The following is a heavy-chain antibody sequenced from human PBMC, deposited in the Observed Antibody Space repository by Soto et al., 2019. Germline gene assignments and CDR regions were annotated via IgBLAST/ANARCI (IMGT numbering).Heavy chain of an antibody. CDR2: IIPVFGTA. V-gene: IGHV1-69*01. Sequence: QVQLVQSGAEVKKPGSSVKVSCKASGGVFRNYAINWVRQAPGQGLEWMGGIIPVFGTADYPQKFQGRVTITADESTTTAYMELTSLKTEDTAVYFCARDRWRSYSFESWGQGTLDTVAS. J-gene: IGHJ5*01. CDR3: ARDRWRSYSFES. CDR1: GGVFRNYA. D-gene: IGHD1-26*01.